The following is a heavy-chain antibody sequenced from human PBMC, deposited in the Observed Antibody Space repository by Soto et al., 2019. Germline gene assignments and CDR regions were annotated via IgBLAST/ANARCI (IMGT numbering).Heavy chain of an antibody. D-gene: IGHD2-15*01. V-gene: IGHV3-7*01. J-gene: IGHJ3*02. CDR1: GFTFSSYW. CDR3: ARDWGYCSGGSCYSGAFDI. Sequence: PGGSLRLSCAASGFTFSSYWMSWVRQAPGKGLEWVANIKQDGSEKYYVDSVKGRFTISRDNAKNSLYLQMNSLRAEDTAVYYWARDWGYCSGGSCYSGAFDIWGQGTMVTVSS. CDR2: IKQDGSEK.